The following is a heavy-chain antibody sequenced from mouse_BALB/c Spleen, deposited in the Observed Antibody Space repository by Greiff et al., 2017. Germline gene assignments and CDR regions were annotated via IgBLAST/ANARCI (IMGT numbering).Heavy chain of an antibody. CDR3: AITTVVAPFDY. D-gene: IGHD1-1*01. CDR2: ISYSGST. Sequence: EVKLMESGPGLVKPSQSLSLTCTVTGYSITSDYAWNWIRQFPGNKLEWMGYISYSGSTSYNPSLKSRISITRDTSKNQFFLQLNSVTTEDTATYYCAITTVVAPFDYWGQGTTLTVSS. J-gene: IGHJ2*01. V-gene: IGHV3-2*02. CDR1: GYSITSDYA.